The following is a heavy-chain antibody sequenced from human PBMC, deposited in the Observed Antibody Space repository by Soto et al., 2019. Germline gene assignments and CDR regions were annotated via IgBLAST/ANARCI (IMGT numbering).Heavy chain of an antibody. CDR1: GGSISSGDYY. CDR2: IYYSGST. J-gene: IGHJ4*02. CDR3: ARESWDDGADY. V-gene: IGHV4-30-4*01. D-gene: IGHD1-26*01. Sequence: SETLSLTCTVSGGSISSGDYYWSWIRQPPGKGLEWIGYIYYSGSTYYNPSHKSRVTISVDTSKNQFSLKLSSVTAADTAVYYCARESWDDGADYWGQGTLVTRLL.